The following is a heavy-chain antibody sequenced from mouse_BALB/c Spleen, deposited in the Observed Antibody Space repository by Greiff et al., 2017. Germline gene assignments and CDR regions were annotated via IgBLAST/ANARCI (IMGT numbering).Heavy chain of an antibody. CDR1: GYTFTSYT. J-gene: IGHJ3*01. CDR2: INPSSGYT. CDR3: ASGKYGNYPFAY. D-gene: IGHD2-10*02. V-gene: IGHV1-4*01. Sequence: VQLQQSGAELARPGASVKMSCKASGYTFTSYTMHWVKQRPGQGLEWIGYINPSSGYTNYNQKFKDKATLTADKSSSTAYMQLSSLTSEDSAVYYCASGKYGNYPFAYWGQGTLVTVSA.